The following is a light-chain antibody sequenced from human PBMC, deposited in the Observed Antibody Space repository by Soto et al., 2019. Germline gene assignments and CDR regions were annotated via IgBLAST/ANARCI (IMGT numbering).Light chain of an antibody. Sequence: QSALTQPASLSGSPGQSITISCTGTSTEIGFYNYVSWYQQHPGKAPKLMIFDVSYRPSGISDRFSGSKSGNTASLTISGLQPEDEADYYCSSYGASSTLFGGGTKVTVL. CDR3: SSYGASSTL. CDR2: DVS. J-gene: IGLJ2*01. CDR1: STEIGFYNY. V-gene: IGLV2-14*03.